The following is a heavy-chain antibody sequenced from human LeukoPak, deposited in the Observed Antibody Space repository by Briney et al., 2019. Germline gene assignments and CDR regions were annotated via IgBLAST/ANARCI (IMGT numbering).Heavy chain of an antibody. Sequence: PGGSLRVSCAASGFTFSSYGMHWVRQAPGKGLEWVAVIWYDGSNKYYADSVKGRFTISRDNSKNTLYLQMNSLRAEDTAVYYCARDHDFWSAPALDYWGQGTLVTVSS. D-gene: IGHD3-3*01. V-gene: IGHV3-33*01. CDR2: IWYDGSNK. J-gene: IGHJ4*02. CDR3: ARDHDFWSAPALDY. CDR1: GFTFSSYG.